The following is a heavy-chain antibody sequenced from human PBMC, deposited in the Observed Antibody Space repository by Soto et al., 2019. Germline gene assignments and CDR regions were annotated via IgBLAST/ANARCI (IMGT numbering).Heavy chain of an antibody. D-gene: IGHD6-13*01. Sequence: QVQLQQWGAGLLKPSETPSLTCAVYGGSFSDYYWSWIRQPPGKGLEWIGEINHSGSTNYNPSFKSRVTIAVDTSKHQFPLERSSGTPADTAVYYRARGRRQQLVLSQYNWFDPRGQGTLVTVSS. CDR1: GGSFSDYY. CDR3: ARGRRQQLVLSQYNWFDP. J-gene: IGHJ5*02. CDR2: INHSGST. V-gene: IGHV4-34*01.